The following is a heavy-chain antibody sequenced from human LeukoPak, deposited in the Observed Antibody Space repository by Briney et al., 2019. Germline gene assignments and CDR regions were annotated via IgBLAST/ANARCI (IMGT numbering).Heavy chain of an antibody. CDR3: ASAIVVIPATTKFDY. CDR1: GGTFSSYA. V-gene: IGHV1-69*13. CDR2: IIPIFGTA. J-gene: IGHJ4*02. Sequence: ASVKVSCKASGGTFSSYAISWVRQAPGQGLEWMGGIIPIFGTANYAQKFQGRVTITADESTSTAYMELSSLRSEDTAVYYCASAIVVIPATTKFDYWGQGTLVTVSS. D-gene: IGHD2-2*01.